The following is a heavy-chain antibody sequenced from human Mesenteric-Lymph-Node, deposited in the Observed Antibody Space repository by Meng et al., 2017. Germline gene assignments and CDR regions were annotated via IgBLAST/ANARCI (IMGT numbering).Heavy chain of an antibody. CDR3: VASSASFARSGSFDY. CDR1: GFTFSSYW. Sequence: GESLKISCAASGFTFSSYWMSWVRQAPGKGLEWLSYISRSGRTIYYAASVKGRFTISTDSAKNSLYLQMNSLRVEDTAVYYCVASSASFARSGSFDYWGQGTLVTVSS. V-gene: IGHV3-48*04. D-gene: IGHD3-22*01. J-gene: IGHJ4*02. CDR2: ISRSGRTI.